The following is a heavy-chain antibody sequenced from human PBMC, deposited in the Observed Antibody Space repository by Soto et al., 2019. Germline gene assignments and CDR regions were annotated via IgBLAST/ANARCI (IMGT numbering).Heavy chain of an antibody. J-gene: IGHJ4*02. D-gene: IGHD2-15*01. CDR1: GFSFSDYS. CDR3: AKRATTVPTPGNYFDC. CDR2: LTSRGTT. V-gene: IGHV3-23*01. Sequence: ESGGGLVQPGGSLRLSCAASGFSFSDYSMTWVRQAPGRGLEWVSTLTSRGTTFYADSVKGRFTISRDNSQNTLSLQMHSLRTEDTALYYCAKRATTVPTPGNYFDCWGQGTLVTVSS.